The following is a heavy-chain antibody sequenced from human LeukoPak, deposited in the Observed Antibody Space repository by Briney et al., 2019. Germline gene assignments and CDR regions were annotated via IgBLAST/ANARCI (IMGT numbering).Heavy chain of an antibody. Sequence: GGSLRLSCAASGFTFSSYAMHWVRQAPGKGLEWVAVISYDGSNKYYADSVKGRFTISRDNSKNTLYLQMNSLRAEDTAVYYCATGIAAAGVEDYWGQGTLVTVSS. CDR3: ATGIAAAGVEDY. CDR1: GFTFSSYA. CDR2: ISYDGSNK. J-gene: IGHJ4*02. V-gene: IGHV3-30-3*01. D-gene: IGHD6-13*01.